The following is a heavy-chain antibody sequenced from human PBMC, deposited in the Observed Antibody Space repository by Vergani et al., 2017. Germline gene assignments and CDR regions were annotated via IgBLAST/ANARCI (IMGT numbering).Heavy chain of an antibody. V-gene: IGHV3-11*01. Sequence: VELLESGGGLAQPGGSLRVSCSASGFRVTTYYMSWIRQAPGKGLEWVSYISGSGNTIFYADSVKGRFTISRDNAKNSVYLQMNSLRAEDTAVYYCASRTSLLPYYFDYWGQGTLVTVSS. CDR3: ASRTSLLPYYFDY. CDR1: GFRVTTYY. D-gene: IGHD2-2*01. CDR2: ISGSGNTI. J-gene: IGHJ4*02.